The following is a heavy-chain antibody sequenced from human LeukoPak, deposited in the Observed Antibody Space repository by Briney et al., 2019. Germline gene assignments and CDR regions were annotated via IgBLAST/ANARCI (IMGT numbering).Heavy chain of an antibody. CDR2: ISPGTI. V-gene: IGHV3-48*01. CDR1: GFTFSGHP. J-gene: IGHJ6*02. D-gene: IGHD2-15*01. Sequence: GGSLRLSCAASGFTFSGHPMNWVRQAPGKGLEWVSYISPGTIYYADSVKGRFTISRDNAKNSLYLQMNSLRAEDTAVYYCTRDGRVAYEMDVWGQGTTVTVSS. CDR3: TRDGRVAYEMDV.